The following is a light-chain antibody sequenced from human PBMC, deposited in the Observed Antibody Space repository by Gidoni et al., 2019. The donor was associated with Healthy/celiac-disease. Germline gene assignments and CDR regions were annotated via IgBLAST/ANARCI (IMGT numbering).Light chain of an antibody. CDR1: QSISSW. J-gene: IGKJ1*01. CDR2: DAS. Sequence: DIQMTQSPSTLSASVGDSFTITCRASQSISSWLAWYQQKPGKAPKILIYDASSLESGVPSRFSGSGSGTEFTLTISSLQPDDFATYYCQQQGTFGQGTKVEIK. V-gene: IGKV1-5*01. CDR3: QQQGT.